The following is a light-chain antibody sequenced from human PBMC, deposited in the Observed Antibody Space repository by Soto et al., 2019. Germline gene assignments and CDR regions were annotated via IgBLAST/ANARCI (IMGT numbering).Light chain of an antibody. CDR2: DAS. V-gene: IGKV3-11*01. CDR3: QHRANWPLT. J-gene: IGKJ4*01. Sequence: EIVLTQSPATLSLSPGERATLSCRASQSVSRSLAWYQQKPGQAPRLLIYDASNRATGIPARFSGSGSGTDFNLTISSLEPEDFALYYCQHRANWPLTFGGGTKVEIK. CDR1: QSVSRS.